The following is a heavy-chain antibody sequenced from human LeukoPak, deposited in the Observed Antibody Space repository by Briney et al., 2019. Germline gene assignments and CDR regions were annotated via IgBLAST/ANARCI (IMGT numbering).Heavy chain of an antibody. CDR3: ASGSCGYSYGCAY. J-gene: IGHJ4*02. CDR2: ISSSGSYT. D-gene: IGHD5-18*01. CDR1: GFTFSDYY. V-gene: IGHV3-11*03. Sequence: PGGSLRLSCAASGFTFSDYYMSWIRQAPGKGLEWVSDISSSGSYTNDADSVKGRFTISRDNAKNSMYLQMNSLSAEDTAVYYCASGSCGYSYGCAYWGQGTLVTVSS.